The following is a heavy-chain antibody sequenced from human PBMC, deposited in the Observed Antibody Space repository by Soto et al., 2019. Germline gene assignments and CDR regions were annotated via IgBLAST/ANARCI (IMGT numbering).Heavy chain of an antibody. D-gene: IGHD2-21*02. CDR3: AKGGYCGGDCYSPFDY. V-gene: IGHV3-23*01. CDR2: ISGSGGST. CDR1: GFTFSSYA. Sequence: GGSLRLSCAASGFTFSSYAMSWVRQAPGKGLEWVSAISGSGGSTYYADSVKGRFTISRDNSKNTLYLQMNSLRAEDTAVYYGAKGGYCGGDCYSPFDYWGQGTLVTVSS. J-gene: IGHJ4*02.